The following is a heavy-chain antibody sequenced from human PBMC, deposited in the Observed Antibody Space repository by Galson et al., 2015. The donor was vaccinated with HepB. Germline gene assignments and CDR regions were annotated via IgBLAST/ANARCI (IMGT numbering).Heavy chain of an antibody. CDR1: GFTFHDYA. CDR3: AKPTTSTVSDSESYMDV. J-gene: IGHJ6*03. Sequence: SLRLSCAASGFTFHDYAMHWVRQAPGKGLEWVSGVSSNSAYIAYADSVKGRFTISRDNAKNSLYLQMNNLRVDDTALYYCAKPTTSTVSDSESYMDVWGKGTTVTVSS. CDR2: VSSNSAYI. D-gene: IGHD2-2*01. V-gene: IGHV3-9*01.